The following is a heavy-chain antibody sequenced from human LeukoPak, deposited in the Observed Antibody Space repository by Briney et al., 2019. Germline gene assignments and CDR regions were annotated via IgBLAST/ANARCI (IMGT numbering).Heavy chain of an antibody. CDR2: ISYDGSNK. J-gene: IGHJ5*02. D-gene: IGHD1-7*01. CDR1: GFTFSSYG. Sequence: PGRSLRLSCAASGFTFSSYGMHWVRQAPGKGLEWVAVISYDGSNKYYADSVKGRFTISRDNSKNTLYLQMNSLRAEDTAVYYCAKATAGTTRGEGNWFDPWGQGTLVTVSS. V-gene: IGHV3-30*18. CDR3: AKATAGTTRGEGNWFDP.